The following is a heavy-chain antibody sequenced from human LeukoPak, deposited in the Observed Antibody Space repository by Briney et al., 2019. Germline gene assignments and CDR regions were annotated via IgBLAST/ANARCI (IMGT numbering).Heavy chain of an antibody. CDR1: GFAFSSYW. V-gene: IGHV3-7*01. Sequence: GGSLRLSCSASGFAFSSYWMSWVRQAPGKGLEWMANINRDGGAQNYVDSVKGRFTISRDNAKNSLFLQMNNLRAEDTALYYCARDGIPTYAFDIWGQGTMVTVSP. CDR2: INRDGGAQ. D-gene: IGHD1-26*01. J-gene: IGHJ3*02. CDR3: ARDGIPTYAFDI.